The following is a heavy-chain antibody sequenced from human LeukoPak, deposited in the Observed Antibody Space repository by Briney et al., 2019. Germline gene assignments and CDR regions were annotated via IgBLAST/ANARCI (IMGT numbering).Heavy chain of an antibody. CDR1: GFTFSSYW. CDR3: AKEASLMRYFDL. J-gene: IGHJ2*01. V-gene: IGHV3-74*01. Sequence: GGSLRLSCAASGFTFSSYWMHWVRQAPGKGLVWVSRINSDGSSASYADSVKGRFTISRDNAKNSLYLQMNSLRAEDTALYYCAKEASLMRYFDLWGRGTLVTVSS. CDR2: INSDGSSA. D-gene: IGHD2-8*01.